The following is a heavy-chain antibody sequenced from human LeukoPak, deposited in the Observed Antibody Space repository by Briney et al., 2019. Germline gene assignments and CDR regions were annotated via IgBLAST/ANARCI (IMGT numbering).Heavy chain of an antibody. V-gene: IGHV1-69*05. D-gene: IGHD3-9*01. Sequence: ASVKVSCKASGGTFSSYAISWVRQAPGQGLEWMGGIIPIFGTANYAQKFQGRVTITTDESTSTAYMELSSLRSEDTAVYYCASSVRYFDWLLNPPFDYWGQGTLVTVSS. J-gene: IGHJ4*02. CDR2: IIPIFGTA. CDR1: GGTFSSYA. CDR3: ASSVRYFDWLLNPPFDY.